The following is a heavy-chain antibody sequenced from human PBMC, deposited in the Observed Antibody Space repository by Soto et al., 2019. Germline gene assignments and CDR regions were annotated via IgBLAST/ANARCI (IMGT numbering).Heavy chain of an antibody. J-gene: IGHJ4*02. Sequence: PGGSLRLSCAASGLTFINSVMSWVRQAPGKGLELVSGISGSGGSTYYADSVKGRFTISRDNSKNTLYLQMNSLRAEDTAVFYCAKVTYFDSGGYLFDYWGQGTLVTVSS. V-gene: IGHV3-23*01. D-gene: IGHD3-22*01. CDR2: ISGSGGST. CDR1: GLTFINSV. CDR3: AKVTYFDSGGYLFDY.